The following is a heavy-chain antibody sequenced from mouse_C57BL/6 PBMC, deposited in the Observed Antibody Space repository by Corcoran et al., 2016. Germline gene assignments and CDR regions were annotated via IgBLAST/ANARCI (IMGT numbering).Heavy chain of an antibody. J-gene: IGHJ3*01. CDR2: ISYDGSN. D-gene: IGHD1-1*01. CDR1: GYSITSGYY. Sequence: DVQLRESGPGLVKPSQSLSLTCSVTGYSITSGYYWNWIRQFPGNKLEWMGYISYDGSNNYNPSLKNRISITRDTSKNQFFLKLNSVTTEDTATYYCARGYGSSPYWGQGTLVTVSA. CDR3: ARGYGSSPY. V-gene: IGHV3-6*01.